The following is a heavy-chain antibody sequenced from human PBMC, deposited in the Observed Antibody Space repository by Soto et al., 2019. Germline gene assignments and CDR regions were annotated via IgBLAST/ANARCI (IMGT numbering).Heavy chain of an antibody. CDR1: GGSISSYY. CDR3: ARELNGVFDC. Sequence: SETLSLTCTVSGGSISSYYWSWIRQPPGKGLEWIGYIYYSGSTNYNPSLKSRVTISVDTSRNQFSLKLSSVTAADTAVYYCARELNGVFDCWGQGALVTVYS. D-gene: IGHD2-8*01. J-gene: IGHJ4*02. V-gene: IGHV4-59*01. CDR2: IYYSGST.